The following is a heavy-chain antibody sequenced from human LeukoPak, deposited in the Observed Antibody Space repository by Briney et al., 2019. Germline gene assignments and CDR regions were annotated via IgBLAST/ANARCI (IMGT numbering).Heavy chain of an antibody. J-gene: IGHJ4*02. CDR3: ASGGYGSLIY. CDR2: IYHSGST. CDR1: GGSISSGGYY. D-gene: IGHD1-26*01. Sequence: PSETLSLTCTVSGGSISSGGYYWSWLRQPPGKGLEWIGYIYHSGSTYYNPSLKSRVTISVDRSKNQFSLKLSSVTAADTAVYYCASGGYGSLIYWGQGTLVTVSS. V-gene: IGHV4-30-2*01.